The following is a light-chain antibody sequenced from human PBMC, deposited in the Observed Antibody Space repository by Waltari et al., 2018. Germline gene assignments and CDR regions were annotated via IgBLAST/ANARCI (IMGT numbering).Light chain of an antibody. J-gene: IGKJ2*01. V-gene: IGKV2-28*01. Sequence: EMTQSPLSLSVPAGEPASISCRSSQSLLQPGGYNYFSWYLQKPGQPPQILIYLGSHRASGVPDRFSGSESGTDFTLKISRVEAEDTGVYYCMQARQTPYTFGQGTKLEIK. CDR2: LGS. CDR3: MQARQTPYT. CDR1: QSLLQPGGYNY.